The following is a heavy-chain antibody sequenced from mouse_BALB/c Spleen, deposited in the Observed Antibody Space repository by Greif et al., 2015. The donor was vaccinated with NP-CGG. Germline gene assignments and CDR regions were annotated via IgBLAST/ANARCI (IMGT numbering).Heavy chain of an antibody. CDR2: IWGDGST. CDR3: ARDEVRRGWYFDV. Sequence: QVQLKQSGPGLVAPSQSLSITCTVSGFSLTGYGVNWVRQPPGKGLEWLGMIWGDGSTDYNSALKSRLSISKDNSKSQVFLKMNSLQTDDTARYYCARDEVRRGWYFDVWGAGTTVTVSS. J-gene: IGHJ1*01. CDR1: GFSLTGYG. V-gene: IGHV2-6-7*01. D-gene: IGHD2-14*01.